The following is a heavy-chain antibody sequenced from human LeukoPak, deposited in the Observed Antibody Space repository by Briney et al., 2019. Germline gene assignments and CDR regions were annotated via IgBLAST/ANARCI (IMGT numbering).Heavy chain of an antibody. D-gene: IGHD5-24*01. V-gene: IGHV3-69-1*01. Sequence: GGSLRLSCVASGLSVSSNYMNWVRQAPGKGLEWVSSISSSSNIYYADSVKGRFTISRDNAKNSLYLQMNSLRAEDTAVYYCARDKRGYTLVDYWGQGTLVTVSS. CDR3: ARDKRGYTLVDY. CDR1: GLSVSSNY. J-gene: IGHJ4*02. CDR2: ISSSSNI.